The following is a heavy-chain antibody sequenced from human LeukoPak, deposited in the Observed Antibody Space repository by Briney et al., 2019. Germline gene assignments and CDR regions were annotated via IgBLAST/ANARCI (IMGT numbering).Heavy chain of an antibody. Sequence: ASVTVSCKASVGTFSSYAISWVRQAPGQGLEWMGGIIPIFGTANYAQKFQGRVTITADESTSTAYMELSSLRSEDTAVYYCARGYYDSSGYYLWGQGTLVTVSS. D-gene: IGHD3-22*01. J-gene: IGHJ5*02. CDR3: ARGYYDSSGYYL. CDR2: IIPIFGTA. CDR1: VGTFSSYA. V-gene: IGHV1-69*13.